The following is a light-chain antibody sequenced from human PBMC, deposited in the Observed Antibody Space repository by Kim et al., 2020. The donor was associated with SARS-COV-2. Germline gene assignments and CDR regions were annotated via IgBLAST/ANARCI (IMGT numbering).Light chain of an antibody. Sequence: ATVTCRASQSVSSNYLAWYQQKPGQAPRLLIYGASSRATGIPDRFRGSGSETDFTLTISRLAAEDFAVYYCQQYGTSPLTFGGGTKEEI. V-gene: IGKV3-20*01. CDR3: QQYGTSPLT. CDR2: GAS. J-gene: IGKJ4*01. CDR1: QSVSSNY.